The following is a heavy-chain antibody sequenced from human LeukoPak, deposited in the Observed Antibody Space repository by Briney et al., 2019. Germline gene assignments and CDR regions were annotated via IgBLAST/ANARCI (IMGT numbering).Heavy chain of an antibody. CDR2: ISYDGSNK. Sequence: GGPLRLSCAASGFTFSSYAMHWVRQAPGKGLEWVAVISYDGSNKYYADSVKGRFTISRDNSKNTLYLQMNSLRAEDTAVYYCVSSLGGNDNWGQGTLVSVSS. J-gene: IGHJ4*02. V-gene: IGHV3-30-3*01. CDR1: GFTFSSYA. CDR3: VSSLGGNDN.